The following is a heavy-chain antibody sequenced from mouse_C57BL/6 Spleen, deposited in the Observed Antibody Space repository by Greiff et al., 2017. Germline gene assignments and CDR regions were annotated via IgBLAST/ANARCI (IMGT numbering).Heavy chain of an antibody. CDR1: GFTFSDDW. CDR3: TRRRVAMDY. V-gene: IGHV6-6*01. J-gene: IGHJ4*01. CDR2: IRNKANNHAT. Sequence: EVKLVESGGGLVQPGGSMTLSCAASGFTFSDDWMDWVRQSPEQGLEWVAEIRNKANNHATDYAESVKGRFTIAREDSKSSVYLQMNSLRAEDTGIYYCTRRRVAMDYWGKGTSVTVSS.